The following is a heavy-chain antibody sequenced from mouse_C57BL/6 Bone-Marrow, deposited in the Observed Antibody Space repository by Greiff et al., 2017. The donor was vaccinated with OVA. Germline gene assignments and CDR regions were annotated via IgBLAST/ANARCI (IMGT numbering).Heavy chain of an antibody. D-gene: IGHD2-3*01. V-gene: IGHV5-9-1*02. CDR3: TRGGYDGYYGGFDV. Sequence: EVQVVESGEGLVKPGGSLKLSCAASGFTFSSYAMSWVRQTPEKRLERVAYISSGGDYIYYADTVKGRFTISRDNARNTLYLQMSSLKSEDTAMYYCTRGGYDGYYGGFDVWGTGTTVTVSS. CDR1: GFTFSSYA. CDR2: ISSGGDYI. J-gene: IGHJ1*03.